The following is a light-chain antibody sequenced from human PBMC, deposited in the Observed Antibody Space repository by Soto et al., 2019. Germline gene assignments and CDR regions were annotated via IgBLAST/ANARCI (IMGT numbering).Light chain of an antibody. V-gene: IGKV1-5*01. CDR3: QQYNTYWT. CDR2: DAS. Sequence: DIEMTQSPSTLSASVGDRVTITCRASQSISSWLAWYQQKPGKAPKLLIYDASSLESGVPSRFSGSGSATEFTLTISSPHPDDSSTYYCQQYNTYWTFGQGTKVDIK. J-gene: IGKJ1*01. CDR1: QSISSW.